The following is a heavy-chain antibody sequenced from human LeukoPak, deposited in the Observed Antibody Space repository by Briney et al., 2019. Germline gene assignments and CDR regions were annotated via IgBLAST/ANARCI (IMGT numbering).Heavy chain of an antibody. CDR3: ARAHQPGYCSGGSCYSYFQH. Sequence: GASVKVSCKASGGTFSSYAISWVRQAPGQGLEWMGRIIPIFGTANYAQKFQGRVTITTDESKSTAYMELSSLRSEDTAVYYCARAHQPGYCSGGSCYSYFQHWGQGTLVTVSS. D-gene: IGHD2-15*01. CDR2: IIPIFGTA. J-gene: IGHJ1*01. V-gene: IGHV1-69*05. CDR1: GGTFSSYA.